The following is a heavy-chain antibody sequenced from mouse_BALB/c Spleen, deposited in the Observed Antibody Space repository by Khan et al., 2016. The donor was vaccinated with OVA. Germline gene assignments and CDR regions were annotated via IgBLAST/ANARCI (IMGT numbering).Heavy chain of an antibody. V-gene: IGHV9-3-1*01. CDR1: GYTFTIYG. CDR2: INTYTGEP. D-gene: IGHD2-14*01. Sequence: LQQSGPELKKPGETVKISCKASGYTFTIYGMNWVRQAPGKGLKWMGWINTYTGEPTYADDFKGRFAFSLETSASTAFLQINNLKNEDTATYFCARVGYNGTMDYWGQGTSVTVSS. CDR3: ARVGYNGTMDY. J-gene: IGHJ4*01.